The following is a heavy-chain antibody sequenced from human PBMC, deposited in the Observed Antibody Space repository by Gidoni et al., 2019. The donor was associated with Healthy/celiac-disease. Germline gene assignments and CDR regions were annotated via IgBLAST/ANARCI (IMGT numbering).Heavy chain of an antibody. J-gene: IGHJ4*02. CDR2: ISGSGGRT. CDR3: ANPPHMVRGVNPPGY. V-gene: IGHV3-23*01. D-gene: IGHD3-10*01. Sequence: EVQLLESGGGLVQPGGSLRLSCAASGFTFSSYAMSWVRQAPGKGLEWVSAISGSGGRTYYADSVKGRFTISRDNSKNTLYLQMNSLRAEDTAVYYCANPPHMVRGVNPPGYWGQGTLVTVSS. CDR1: GFTFSSYA.